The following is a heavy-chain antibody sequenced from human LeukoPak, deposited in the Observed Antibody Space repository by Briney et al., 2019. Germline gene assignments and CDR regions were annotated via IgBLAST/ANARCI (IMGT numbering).Heavy chain of an antibody. CDR1: GFTFSSYE. CDR2: INHSGST. V-gene: IGHV4-34*01. Sequence: GSLRLSCAASGFTFSSYEMNWVRQAPGKGLEWIGEINHSGSTNYNPSLKSRVTISVDTSKNQFSLKLSSVTAADTAVYYCARGYGYYDFYNWFDPWGQGTLVTVSS. J-gene: IGHJ5*02. D-gene: IGHD1-26*01. CDR3: ARGYGYYDFYNWFDP.